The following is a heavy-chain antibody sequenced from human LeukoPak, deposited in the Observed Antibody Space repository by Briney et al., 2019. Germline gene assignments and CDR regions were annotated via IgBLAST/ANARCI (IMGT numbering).Heavy chain of an antibody. Sequence: SETLSLTCTVSGGSISSSSYYWGWIRQPPGKGLEWIGNIYHDGNTYYNPSLKSRVTISVDTSKNQFSLRLSSVTAADTAVYYCAKDGPVWGYYDSSGHFDYWGQGTLVTVSS. CDR3: AKDGPVWGYYDSSGHFDY. V-gene: IGHV4-39*07. J-gene: IGHJ4*02. CDR2: IYHDGNT. D-gene: IGHD3-22*01. CDR1: GGSISSSSYY.